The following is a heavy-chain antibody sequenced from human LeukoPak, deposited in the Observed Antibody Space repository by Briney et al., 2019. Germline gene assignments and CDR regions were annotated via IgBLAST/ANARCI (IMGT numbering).Heavy chain of an antibody. V-gene: IGHV4-59*01. CDR1: GDSMNNCY. D-gene: IGHD6-13*01. CDR3: ARSYTSRWYYFDY. J-gene: IGHJ4*02. CDR2: IYYSGGT. Sequence: PSETLSLTCTVSGDSMNNCYWSWIRQPPGKGLEWIGYIYYSGGTNYKPSLNSRVSISVYTSKNQFSLKLSSVTAADTAVYYCARSYTSRWYYFDYWGQGTLVTVSS.